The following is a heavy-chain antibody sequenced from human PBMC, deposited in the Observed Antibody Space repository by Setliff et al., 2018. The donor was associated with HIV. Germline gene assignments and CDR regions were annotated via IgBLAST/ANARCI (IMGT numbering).Heavy chain of an antibody. V-gene: IGHV1-46*01. CDR3: ARGGPGSSFGYDWFDP. J-gene: IGHJ5*02. D-gene: IGHD5-18*01. CDR1: GYTFTSYY. CDR2: INPNGGST. Sequence: ASVKVSCKASGYTFTSYYVHFVRQAPGQGPEWMGIINPNGGSTNYAQKFEGRVAMTADTSTNNVHMYLSSLRSEDTAIFYCARGGPGSSFGYDWFDPWGQGTPVTVSS.